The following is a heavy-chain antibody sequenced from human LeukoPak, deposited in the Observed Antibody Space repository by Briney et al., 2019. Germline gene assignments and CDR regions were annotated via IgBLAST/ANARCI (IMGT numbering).Heavy chain of an antibody. V-gene: IGHV1-69*05. CDR1: GYTFTSYG. D-gene: IGHD1-1*01. CDR3: CRNDGNWFDP. Sequence: GASVKVSCKASGYTFTSYGISWVRQAPGQGLEWMGGIIPIFGTANYAQKFQGRVTITTDESTSTAYMELSSLRSEDTAVYYCCRNDGNWFDPWGQGTLVTVSS. J-gene: IGHJ5*02. CDR2: IIPIFGTA.